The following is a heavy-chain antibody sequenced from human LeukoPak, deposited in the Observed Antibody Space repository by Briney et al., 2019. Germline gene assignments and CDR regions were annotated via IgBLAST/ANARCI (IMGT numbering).Heavy chain of an antibody. V-gene: IGHV3-30*04. CDR2: ISSDGRDK. Sequence: PGRSLRLSCAASGFTFSSYAIHWVRQVPDKGLEWLAVISSDGRDKHHADSVKGRFTISRDNSKNTLYLQMNSLRAEDTAVYYCAKGARTYDSSGYYYGYWGQGTLVTVSS. J-gene: IGHJ4*02. CDR1: GFTFSSYA. CDR3: AKGARTYDSSGYYYGY. D-gene: IGHD3-22*01.